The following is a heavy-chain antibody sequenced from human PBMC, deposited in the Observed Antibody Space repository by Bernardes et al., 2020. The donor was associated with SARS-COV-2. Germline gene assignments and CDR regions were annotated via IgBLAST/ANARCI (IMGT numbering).Heavy chain of an antibody. V-gene: IGHV1-69*13. CDR3: ARGWGRIAAAGTGYNWFDP. CDR1: GGTFSSYA. J-gene: IGHJ5*01. D-gene: IGHD6-13*01. Sequence: SVKVSCKASGGTFSSYAISWVRQAPGQGLEWMGRIIPIFGTANYAQKFQGRVTITADESTSTAYMELSSLRSEDTAVYYCARGWGRIAAAGTGYNWFDPWGQGTLGTVSS. CDR2: IIPIFGTA.